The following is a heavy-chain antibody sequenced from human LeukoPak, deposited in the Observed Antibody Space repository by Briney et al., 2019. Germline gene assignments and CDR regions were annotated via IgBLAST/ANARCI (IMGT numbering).Heavy chain of an antibody. CDR1: GFTFSSYG. J-gene: IGHJ4*02. V-gene: IGHV3-30*02. CDR3: ARGRRATMIGETYYFDY. D-gene: IGHD3-22*01. CDR2: IRYDGSNK. Sequence: GGSLRLSCAASGFTFSSYGMHWVRQAPGKGLEWVAFIRYDGSNKYYADSVKGRFTISRDNSKNTLYLQMNSLRAEDTAVYYCARGRRATMIGETYYFDYWGQGTLVTVSS.